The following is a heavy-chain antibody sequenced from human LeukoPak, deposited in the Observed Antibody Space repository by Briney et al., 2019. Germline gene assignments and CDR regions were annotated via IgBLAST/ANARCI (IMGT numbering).Heavy chain of an antibody. J-gene: IGHJ4*02. CDR2: ISSSGSTI. Sequence: GGSLRLSCAASGFTFSDYYMSWIRQAPGKGLEWVSYISSSGSTIYYADSVKGRFTISRDNARNSLYLQMNSLRAEDTAVYYCAREGGSLEWLFLPSDAGYYFDYWGQGTLVTVSS. V-gene: IGHV3-11*04. CDR1: GFTFSDYY. D-gene: IGHD3-3*01. CDR3: AREGGSLEWLFLPSDAGYYFDY.